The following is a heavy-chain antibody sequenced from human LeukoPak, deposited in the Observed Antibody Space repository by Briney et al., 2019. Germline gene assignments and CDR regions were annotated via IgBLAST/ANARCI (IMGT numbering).Heavy chain of an antibody. J-gene: IGHJ4*02. V-gene: IGHV4-59*01. CDR3: VRADSSGWYEVDY. CDR1: GGSISSYY. Sequence: SETLSLTCTVSGGSISSYYWSWIRQPPGKGLEWIGYIYYSGSTNYNPSLKSRVTISVDTSKNQFSLKLSSVTAADTAVYYCVRADSSGWYEVDYWGQGTLVTVSS. CDR2: IYYSGST. D-gene: IGHD6-19*01.